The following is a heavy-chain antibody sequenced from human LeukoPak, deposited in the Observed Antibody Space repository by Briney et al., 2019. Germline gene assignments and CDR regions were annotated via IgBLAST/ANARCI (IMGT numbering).Heavy chain of an antibody. J-gene: IGHJ4*02. CDR2: INTNTGNP. CDR3: ATLQGGYYYDSSGLPSGDRDY. D-gene: IGHD3-22*01. Sequence: GASVKVSCKASGYTFTSYAMNWVRQAPGQGLEWMGWINTNTGNPTYAQGFTGRFVFSLDTSVSTAYLQIGSLKAEDTAVYYCATLQGGYYYDSSGLPSGDRDYWGQGTLVTVSS. CDR1: GYTFTSYA. V-gene: IGHV7-4-1*01.